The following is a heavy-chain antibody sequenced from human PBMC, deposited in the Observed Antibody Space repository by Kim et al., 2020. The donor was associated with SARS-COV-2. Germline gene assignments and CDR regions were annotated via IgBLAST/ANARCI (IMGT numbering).Heavy chain of an antibody. J-gene: IGHJ4*02. CDR2: ISWNSGSI. CDR3: AKDSNSGWDGTSDY. D-gene: IGHD6-19*01. V-gene: IGHV3-9*01. CDR1: GFTFDDYA. Sequence: GGSLRLSCAASGFTFDDYAMHWVRQAPGKGLEWVSGISWNSGSIGYADSVKGRFTISRDNAKNSLYLQMNSLRAEDTALYYCAKDSNSGWDGTSDYWGQGPLVTVS.